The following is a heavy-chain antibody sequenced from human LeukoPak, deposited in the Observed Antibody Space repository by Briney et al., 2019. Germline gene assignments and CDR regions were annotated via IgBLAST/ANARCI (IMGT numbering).Heavy chain of an antibody. CDR3: AGVGRGDHSWGSYYCDH. CDR2: ISSSGST. J-gene: IGHJ4*02. D-gene: IGHD3-16*01. CDR1: GDSFRSYH. Sequence: SETLSLTCTVSGDSFRSYHWSWLRQPPGKGLEWIGYISSSGSTSYNPSLKSRVTISVDTSKNQFSLKLSSVTAADTAVYYCAGVGRGDHSWGSYYCDHWGQGTLVSVSS. V-gene: IGHV4-59*01.